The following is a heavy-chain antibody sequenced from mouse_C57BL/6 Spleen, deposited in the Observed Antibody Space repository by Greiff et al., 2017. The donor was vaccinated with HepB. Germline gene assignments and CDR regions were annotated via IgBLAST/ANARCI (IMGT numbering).Heavy chain of an antibody. CDR1: GYAFSSSW. CDR2: IYPGDGDT. Sequence: VQLQQSGPELVKPGASVKISCKASGYAFSSSWMNWVKQRPGKGLEWIGRIYPGDGDTNYNGKFKGKATLTADKTSSTAYMQLSSLTSEDSAVYLCARYEDSNWDYDGWGTGTTVTVAS. J-gene: IGHJ1*03. D-gene: IGHD2-5*01. CDR3: ARYEDSNWDYDG. V-gene: IGHV1-82*01.